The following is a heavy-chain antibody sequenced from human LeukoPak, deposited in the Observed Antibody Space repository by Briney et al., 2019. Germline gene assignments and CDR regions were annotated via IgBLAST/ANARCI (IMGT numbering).Heavy chain of an antibody. CDR2: INQDGSET. V-gene: IGHV3-7*01. Sequence: PGGSLRLSCAASGFTFRGYWMSWVRQAPGKGLEWVANINQDGSETYYVDSMEGRFTISRDNAKNSLYLQMNSLRAEDTAVYYCARAVSTGTTDYWGQGTLVTVSS. D-gene: IGHD1-1*01. CDR3: ARAVSTGTTDY. CDR1: GFTFRGYW. J-gene: IGHJ4*02.